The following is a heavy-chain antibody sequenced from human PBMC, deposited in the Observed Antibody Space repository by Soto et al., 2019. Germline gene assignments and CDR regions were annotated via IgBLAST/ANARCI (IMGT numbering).Heavy chain of an antibody. CDR1: GYSFTNYW. V-gene: IGHV5-10-1*01. Sequence: GESLRISCKGSGYSFTNYWISWVRQMPGKGLEWMGKIDPSDSYTNYSPSFQGHVTISADRSISTAYLHWSSLKASDTAMYYCARHENYYDSSGYYSGFDFWGQGTLVTVSS. CDR3: ARHENYYDSSGYYSGFDF. CDR2: IDPSDSYT. J-gene: IGHJ4*02. D-gene: IGHD3-22*01.